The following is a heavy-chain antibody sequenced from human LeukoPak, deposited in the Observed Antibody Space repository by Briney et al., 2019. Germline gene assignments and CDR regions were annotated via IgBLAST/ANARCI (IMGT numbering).Heavy chain of an antibody. J-gene: IGHJ3*02. CDR3: ARDRDTFYQAAYDI. Sequence: PSETLSLTCTVSGGSISSYYWSWIRQPPGKGLEWTGYIYYSGSTNHNPSLKSRVTISVDTSKNQFSVRLNSVTAADTAVYYCARDRDTFYQAAYDIWGQGTMVTVSS. CDR1: GGSISSYY. V-gene: IGHV4-59*01. CDR2: IYYSGST. D-gene: IGHD2/OR15-2a*01.